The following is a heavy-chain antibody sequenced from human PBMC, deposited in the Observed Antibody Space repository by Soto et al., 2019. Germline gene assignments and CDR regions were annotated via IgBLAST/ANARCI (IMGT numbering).Heavy chain of an antibody. J-gene: IGHJ4*02. CDR2: ISYDGSNK. CDR1: GFTFSSYA. Sequence: QVQLVESGGGVVQPGRSLRLFCAASGFTFSSYAMHWVRQAPGKGLEWVAVISYDGSNKYYADSVKGRFTISRDNSKNTLYLQMNSLRAEDTAVYYCARKSILGGSSGYYYFDYWGQGTLVTVSS. CDR3: ARKSILGGSSGYYYFDY. D-gene: IGHD3-22*01. V-gene: IGHV3-30-3*01.